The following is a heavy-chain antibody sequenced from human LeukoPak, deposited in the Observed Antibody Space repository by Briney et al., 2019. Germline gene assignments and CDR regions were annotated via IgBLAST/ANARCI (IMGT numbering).Heavy chain of an antibody. CDR2: IYSGGSS. V-gene: IGHV3-66*01. D-gene: IGHD5-12*01. CDR1: GLTVGFKC. J-gene: IGHJ4*02. Sequence: GGSLRLSCAASGLTVGFKCMSWVRQAPGKGLEWVSIIYSGGSSYYADSVEGRFTVSRDTSKNTLYLQMDSLRAEDTAVYYRATRPDGNDVPYFDYWGQGTLVTVSS. CDR3: ATRPDGNDVPYFDY.